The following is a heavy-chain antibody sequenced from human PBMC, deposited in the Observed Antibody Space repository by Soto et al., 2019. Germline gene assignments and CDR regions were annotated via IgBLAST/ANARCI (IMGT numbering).Heavy chain of an antibody. J-gene: IGHJ4*02. V-gene: IGHV3-23*01. CDR3: AKPYYYDSSGYYLPTPVDY. CDR2: ISGSGGST. CDR1: GFTFSSYA. D-gene: IGHD3-22*01. Sequence: PGGSLRLSCAASGFTFSSYAVSWVRQAPGKGLEWVSAISGSGGSTYYADSVKGRFTISRDNSKNTLYLQMNSLRAEDTAVYYCAKPYYYDSSGYYLPTPVDYWGQGTLVTVS.